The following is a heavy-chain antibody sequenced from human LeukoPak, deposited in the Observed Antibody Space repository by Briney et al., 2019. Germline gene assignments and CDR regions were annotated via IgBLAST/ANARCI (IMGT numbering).Heavy chain of an antibody. CDR1: GFTVSSNY. Sequence: PGGSLRLSCAASGFTVSSNYMSWVRQPPGKGLEWIGEINHSGSTNYNPSLKSRVTISVDTSKNQFSLKLSSVTAADTAVYYCARTYYYGSGSYKTGVWFDPWGQGTLVTVSS. D-gene: IGHD3-10*01. V-gene: IGHV4-34*01. CDR3: ARTYYYGSGSYKTGVWFDP. J-gene: IGHJ5*02. CDR2: INHSGST.